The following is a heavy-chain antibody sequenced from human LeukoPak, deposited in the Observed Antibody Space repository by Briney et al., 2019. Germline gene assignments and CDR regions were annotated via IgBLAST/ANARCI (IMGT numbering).Heavy chain of an antibody. CDR2: ISGSNGNT. CDR1: GYTFTRYG. V-gene: IGHV1-18*01. CDR3: ARSGRGTYYYFDY. J-gene: IGHJ4*02. Sequence: ASVKVSCKASGYTFTRYGMSWVWQAPGQGLEWMGRISGSNGNTNYAQKLQGRVTMTTDTSTGTAYMELRSLRSDDTAVYYCARSGRGTYYYFDYWGQGTLVTVSS. D-gene: IGHD1-26*01.